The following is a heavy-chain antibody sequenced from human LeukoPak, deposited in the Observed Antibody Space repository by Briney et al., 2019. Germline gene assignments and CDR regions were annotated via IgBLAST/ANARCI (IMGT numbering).Heavy chain of an antibody. V-gene: IGHV4-34*01. CDR3: ARGAWATRLGS. CDR2: IYESGTT. Sequence: PSETLSLTRAVYRESLNSYYWSSVRQPPGEGLEWIGEIYESGTTEYNPSLKSRVTISMVPSNQQFSLSLSSVTAADTAVYYCARGAWATRLGSWDLGTPVIVSS. CDR1: RESLNSYY. J-gene: IGHJ4*02. D-gene: IGHD2-15*01.